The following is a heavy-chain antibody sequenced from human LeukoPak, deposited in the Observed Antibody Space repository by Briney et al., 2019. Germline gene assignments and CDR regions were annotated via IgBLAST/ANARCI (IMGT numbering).Heavy chain of an antibody. Sequence: GGSLRLSCAASGFTFSSYWMHWVRQAPGKGLVWVSRINTDGSSTSYADSVKGRFTISRDNAKNTLYLQMNSLRAEDTAVYYCARDRALTIFGVVHPEAFDIWGQGTMVTVSS. D-gene: IGHD3-3*01. V-gene: IGHV3-74*01. J-gene: IGHJ3*02. CDR1: GFTFSSYW. CDR3: ARDRALTIFGVVHPEAFDI. CDR2: INTDGSST.